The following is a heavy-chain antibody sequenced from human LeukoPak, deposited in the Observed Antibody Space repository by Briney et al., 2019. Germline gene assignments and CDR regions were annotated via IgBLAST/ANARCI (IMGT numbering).Heavy chain of an antibody. D-gene: IGHD6-19*01. V-gene: IGHV3-7*01. CDR2: IKQDGSEK. Sequence: PGGSLRLSCAASGFTFSTYWMTWVRQAPGKGLEWVANIKQDGSEKYYVDSVKGRFTISRDNAKNSLYLQMNSLRAEDTAVYYCARDLGVTVAGTFDYWGQGTLVTVSS. J-gene: IGHJ4*02. CDR1: GFTFSTYW. CDR3: ARDLGVTVAGTFDY.